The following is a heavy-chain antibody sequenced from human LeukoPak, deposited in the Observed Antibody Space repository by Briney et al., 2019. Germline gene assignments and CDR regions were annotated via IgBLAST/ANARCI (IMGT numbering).Heavy chain of an antibody. CDR3: AKDRRWLQAFDY. CDR1: GFTFSSYG. J-gene: IGHJ4*02. D-gene: IGHD5-24*01. CDR2: ISYDGSNK. Sequence: GGSLRLSCAASGFTFSSYGMHWVRQAPGKGLEWVAVISYDGSNKYYADSVKGRFTISRDNSKNTLYLQMNSLRAEDTAVYYRAKDRRWLQAFDYWGQGTLVTVSS. V-gene: IGHV3-30*18.